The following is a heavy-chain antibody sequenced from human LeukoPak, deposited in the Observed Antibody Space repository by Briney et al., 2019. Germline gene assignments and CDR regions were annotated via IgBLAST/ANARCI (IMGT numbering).Heavy chain of an antibody. J-gene: IGHJ4*02. V-gene: IGHV1-18*01. CDR2: ISGYNGDT. Sequence: ASVKVSCKASGYTFNTCGISWVRQAPGHGLEWMGWISGYNGDTNYAQILQDRVTMTTDTTTSTAYMELRSLRSDDTAVYYCARGFTYYYDSSGYPILGYWGQGTLVTVSS. CDR1: GYTFNTCG. D-gene: IGHD3-22*01. CDR3: ARGFTYYYDSSGYPILGY.